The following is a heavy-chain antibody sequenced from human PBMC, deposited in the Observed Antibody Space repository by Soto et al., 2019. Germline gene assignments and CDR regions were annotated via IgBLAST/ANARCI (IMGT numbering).Heavy chain of an antibody. CDR2: INPDSGAT. D-gene: IGHD2-8*02. V-gene: IGHV1-2*02. CDR1: GYSFTGYY. J-gene: IGHJ4*02. CDR3: ARVDYGTGGYPFPYFDY. Sequence: HEHLVQSGAEVKRPGASLKVSCKASGYSFTGYYIHWVRQAPGQGLEWMGWINPDSGATNYAQNFQGRVTLPSDPSISTASMDLTSRTSDDTAVYYCARVDYGTGGYPFPYFDYWGQGTLVIVSS.